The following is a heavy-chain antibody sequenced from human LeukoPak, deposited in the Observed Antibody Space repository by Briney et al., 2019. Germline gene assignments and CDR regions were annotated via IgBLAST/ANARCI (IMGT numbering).Heavy chain of an antibody. D-gene: IGHD5-18*01. CDR1: GGSTSSYY. CDR2: IYYSGST. Sequence: SETLSLTCSVSGGSTSSYYWSWIRQSPGKGLECIGYIYYSGSTNYNPSLKSRVTISLDTSKNQFSLKVGSMTAADTAVYYCARAGGYGLIDYWGQGTMVTVSS. J-gene: IGHJ4*02. CDR3: ARAGGYGLIDY. V-gene: IGHV4-59*12.